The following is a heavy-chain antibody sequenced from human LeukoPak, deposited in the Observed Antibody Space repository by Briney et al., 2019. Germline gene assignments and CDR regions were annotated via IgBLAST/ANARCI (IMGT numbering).Heavy chain of an antibody. V-gene: IGHV4-34*01. CDR2: INHSGST. J-gene: IGHJ4*02. CDR1: GGSFSGYY. Sequence: KPSEALCLTCAVYGGSFSGYYWSWIRQPPGKGLEWIGEINHSGSTNYNPSLKSRVTISVDTSKNQFSLKLSSVTAADTAVYYCASIDRERGTVYWGQGTLVTVSS. D-gene: IGHD3-16*01. CDR3: ASIDRERGTVY.